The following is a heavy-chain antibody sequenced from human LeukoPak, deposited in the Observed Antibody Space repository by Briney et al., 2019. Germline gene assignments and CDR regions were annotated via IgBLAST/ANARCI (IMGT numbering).Heavy chain of an antibody. V-gene: IGHV3-74*01. Sequence: GGSLRLSCAASGFTFSNHWMHWVRQAPGKGLIWASRINKDGSTTDYADSVKGRFTISRDNAKNTLFLQMSSLRAEDTALYYCAREVAATGRYYEYWGQGTLVTVSS. D-gene: IGHD5-12*01. J-gene: IGHJ4*02. CDR2: INKDGSTT. CDR1: GFTFSNHW. CDR3: AREVAATGRYYEY.